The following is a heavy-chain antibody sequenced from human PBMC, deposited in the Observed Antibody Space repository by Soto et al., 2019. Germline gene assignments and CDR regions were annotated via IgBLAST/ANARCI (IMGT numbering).Heavy chain of an antibody. CDR3: AKDHSLRLEDYDILTGLYYMDG. CDR2: ISGSGGST. Sequence: GGSLRLSCAASGFTFSSYAMSWVRQAPGQGLEWVSAISGSGGSTYYADSVKGRFTISRDNSKNTLYLQINSLRAEDTAVYYCAKDHSLRLEDYDILTGLYYMDGWGKGTTVTVSS. V-gene: IGHV3-23*01. D-gene: IGHD3-9*01. CDR1: GFTFSSYA. J-gene: IGHJ6*03.